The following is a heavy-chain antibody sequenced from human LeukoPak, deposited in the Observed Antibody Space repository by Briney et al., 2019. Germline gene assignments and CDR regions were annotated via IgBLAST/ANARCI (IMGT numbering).Heavy chain of an antibody. J-gene: IGHJ4*02. D-gene: IGHD3-10*01. CDR3: AKGALLWFGELLYFDY. CDR1: GFTFSSYW. Sequence: GGSLRLSCAASGFTFSSYWMHWVRQAPGKGLVWVSRINSDGSSTSYADSVKGRFTISGDNAKNTLYLQMNSLRAEDTAVYYCAKGALLWFGELLYFDYWGQGTLVTVSS. V-gene: IGHV3-74*01. CDR2: INSDGSST.